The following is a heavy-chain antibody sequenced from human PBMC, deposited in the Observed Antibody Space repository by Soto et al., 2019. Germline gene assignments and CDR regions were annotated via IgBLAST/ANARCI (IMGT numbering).Heavy chain of an antibody. Sequence: ASVKVSCKASGYTFTSHGISWVRQAPGQGLEWMGWISAYNGNTNYAQKLQGRVTMTTDTSTSTAYMELRSLRSDDTAVYYCARVEGITIFGVVIFPDYWGQGTLVTVSS. J-gene: IGHJ4*02. V-gene: IGHV1-18*01. D-gene: IGHD3-3*01. CDR1: GYTFTSHG. CDR2: ISAYNGNT. CDR3: ARVEGITIFGVVIFPDY.